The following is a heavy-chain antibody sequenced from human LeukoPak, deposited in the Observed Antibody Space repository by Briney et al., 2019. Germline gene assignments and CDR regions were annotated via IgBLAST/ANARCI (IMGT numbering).Heavy chain of an antibody. Sequence: SETLSLTCAVYGGSFSGYYWSWIRQPPGKGLEWIGEINHSGSTNYSPSLKSRVTISVDTSKNQFSLKLSSVTAADTAVYYCARGRVEIVVVPAAGWFDPWGQGTLVTVSS. D-gene: IGHD2-2*03. CDR2: INHSGST. CDR1: GGSFSGYY. J-gene: IGHJ5*02. CDR3: ARGRVEIVVVPAAGWFDP. V-gene: IGHV4-34*01.